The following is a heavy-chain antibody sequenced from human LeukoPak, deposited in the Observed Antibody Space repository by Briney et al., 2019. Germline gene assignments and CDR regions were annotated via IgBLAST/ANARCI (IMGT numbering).Heavy chain of an antibody. D-gene: IGHD6-6*01. J-gene: IGHJ3*02. CDR3: ATEARISMSSDAFDI. V-gene: IGHV1-24*01. Sequence: ASVKVSCKVSGYTLTELSMHWVRQAPGKGLEWMGGFDPEDGETIYAQKFQGRVTMTEDTSTDTAYMELSSLRSEVTAVYYCATEARISMSSDAFDIWGQGTMVTVSS. CDR1: GYTLTELS. CDR2: FDPEDGET.